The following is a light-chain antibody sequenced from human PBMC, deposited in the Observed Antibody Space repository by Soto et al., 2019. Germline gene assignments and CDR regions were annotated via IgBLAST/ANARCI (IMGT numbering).Light chain of an antibody. V-gene: IGKV3-15*01. Sequence: EVVITQSPSTLYVSPAERATLSCRATESVSSNLAWYQQKPGQAPRLLIYDASTRATGIPARFSGSGSGTEFTLTISSLQSEDFAVYYCQQFNKGLPFGGGTKVDI. CDR3: QQFNKGLP. CDR1: ESVSSN. CDR2: DAS. J-gene: IGKJ4*01.